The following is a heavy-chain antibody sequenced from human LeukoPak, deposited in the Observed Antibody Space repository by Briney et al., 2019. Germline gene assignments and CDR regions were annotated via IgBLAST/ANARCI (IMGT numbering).Heavy chain of an antibody. V-gene: IGHV1-46*01. D-gene: IGHD6-13*01. CDR3: ARVSGSSWYYFDY. CDR2: INPSGGST. J-gene: IGHJ4*02. CDR1: GYTFISYY. Sequence: ASVKVSCMASGYTFISYYMHWVRQAPGQGLEWMGIINPSGGSTSYAQKFQGRATTTRDTSTSTVYMEQSSLKSEDTAVYYCARVSGSSWYYFDYWAQGTLVTVSS.